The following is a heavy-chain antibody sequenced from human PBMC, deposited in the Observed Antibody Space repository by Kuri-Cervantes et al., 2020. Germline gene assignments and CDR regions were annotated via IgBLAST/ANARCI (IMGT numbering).Heavy chain of an antibody. CDR1: GGTFSSYA. J-gene: IGHJ4*02. CDR2: IIPIFGTA. D-gene: IGHD6-19*01. CDR3: ATDRSGWTRDFDY. Sequence: SVKVSCKASGGTFSSYAISWVRQAPGQGLEWMGGIIPIFGTANYAQKFQGRVTMTEDTSTDTAYMELSSLRSEDTAVYYCATDRSGWTRDFDYWGQGTLVTSPQ. V-gene: IGHV1-69*06.